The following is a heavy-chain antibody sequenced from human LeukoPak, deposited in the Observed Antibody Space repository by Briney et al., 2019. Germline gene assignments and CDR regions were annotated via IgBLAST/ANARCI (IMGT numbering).Heavy chain of an antibody. Sequence: PGGSLRLSCAAPGFTFSSYAMSWVRQAPGKGLEWVSAISGSGGSTYYADSVKGRFTISRDNSKNTLYLQMNSLRAEDTAVYYCAKDGEYCSSTSCYWDYWGQGTLVTVSS. D-gene: IGHD2-2*01. CDR2: ISGSGGST. CDR3: AKDGEYCSSTSCYWDY. CDR1: GFTFSSYA. J-gene: IGHJ4*02. V-gene: IGHV3-23*01.